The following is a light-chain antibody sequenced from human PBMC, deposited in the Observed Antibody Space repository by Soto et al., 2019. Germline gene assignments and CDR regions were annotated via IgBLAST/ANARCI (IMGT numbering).Light chain of an antibody. CDR3: SSQAVSSTLV. J-gene: IGLJ2*01. V-gene: IGLV2-14*01. CDR2: DVS. Sequence: QSALTQPASVSGSPGQSIIISCTGTSSDIGGYNYVSWYQQHPGKAPKLMIYDVSNRPSGVSNRFSGSKSGNTASLTISGLQAEDEADYYCSSQAVSSTLVFGGGTKLTVL. CDR1: SSDIGGYNY.